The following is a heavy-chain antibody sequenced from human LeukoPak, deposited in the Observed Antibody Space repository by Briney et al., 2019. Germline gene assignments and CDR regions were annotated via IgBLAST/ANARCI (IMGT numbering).Heavy chain of an antibody. Sequence: SETLSLTCTVSGGSVSSAGNYWSWIRQPPGRGLEIIGYIYTGVTTKYYPSLKSRVTISVDTSKNQFALKLSSVTAADTAVYYCARSSGSPRTFFDYWGQGTLVTVSS. D-gene: IGHD1-26*01. CDR1: GGSVSSAGNY. CDR2: IYTGVTT. J-gene: IGHJ4*02. CDR3: ARSSGSPRTFFDY. V-gene: IGHV4-61*08.